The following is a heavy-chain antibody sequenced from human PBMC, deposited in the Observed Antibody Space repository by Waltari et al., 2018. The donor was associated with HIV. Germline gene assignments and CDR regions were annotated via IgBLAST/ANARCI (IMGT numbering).Heavy chain of an antibody. CDR3: ARGVVRVAVTPELGEFDY. Sequence: QVQLQQWGAGLLKPSETLSLTCAVYGGSFSGYYWSWIRQPPGTGLEWIGEINHSGSTNYNPSLKSRVTISVDTSKNQFSLKLSSVTAADTAVYYCARGVVRVAVTPELGEFDYWGQGTLVTVSS. D-gene: IGHD6-19*01. CDR1: GGSFSGYY. CDR2: INHSGST. J-gene: IGHJ4*02. V-gene: IGHV4-34*01.